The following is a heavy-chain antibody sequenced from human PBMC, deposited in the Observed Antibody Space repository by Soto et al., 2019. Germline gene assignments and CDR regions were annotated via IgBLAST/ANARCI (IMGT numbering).Heavy chain of an antibody. CDR1: GFIFGDYA. CDR2: ISSSSSYI. Sequence: GGSLRLSCAASGFIFGDYAMSWVRQAPGKGLEWVSSISSSSSYIYYADSVKGRFTISRDNAKNSLYLQMNSLRAEDTAVYYCAREFRFLEWFHDAFDIWGQGTMVTVSS. V-gene: IGHV3-21*01. CDR3: AREFRFLEWFHDAFDI. J-gene: IGHJ3*02. D-gene: IGHD3-3*01.